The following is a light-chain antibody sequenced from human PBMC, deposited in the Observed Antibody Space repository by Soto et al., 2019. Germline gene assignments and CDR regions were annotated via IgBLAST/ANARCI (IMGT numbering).Light chain of an antibody. CDR2: IAT. CDR1: SSNIGSNT. V-gene: IGLV1-44*01. Sequence: QSALTQPPSASGTPGQRVTISCSGSSSNIGSNTVNWYQHLPGTAPKLLIYIATHRPSGVPDRFSGSKSGTSASLAISGLQSEDEADYYCTSWDDSLNGVVFGGGTKVTVL. J-gene: IGLJ2*01. CDR3: TSWDDSLNGVV.